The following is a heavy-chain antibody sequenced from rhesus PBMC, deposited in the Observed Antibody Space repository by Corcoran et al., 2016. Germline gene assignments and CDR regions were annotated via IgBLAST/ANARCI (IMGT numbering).Heavy chain of an antibody. CDR1: GGSVSGYW. D-gene: IGHD3-9*01. CDR3: ARRGLLPNYGLDS. CDR2: TRSGGST. V-gene: IGHV4-160*01. Sequence: QVQLQQWGEGLVKPSATLSLTCAVYGGSVSGYWWGWIRQPPGKGLEWIGRTRSGGSTNNNPSLKSRVTISIETSKNQFSLKLSSVTAADTAVYDCARRGLLPNYGLDSWGQGVVVTVSS. J-gene: IGHJ6*01.